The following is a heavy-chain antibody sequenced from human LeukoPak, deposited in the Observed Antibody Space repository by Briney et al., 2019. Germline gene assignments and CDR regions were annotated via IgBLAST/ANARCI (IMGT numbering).Heavy chain of an antibody. CDR3: ARSRVSMHFGDY. CDR2: IYPGDSDT. J-gene: IGHJ4*02. D-gene: IGHD2-21*01. V-gene: IGHV5-51*01. Sequence: GESLKISCKGSGYSFTNYWIAWVRQMPGKGLEWMGTIYPGDSDTKYSPSFRGQVIISADKSTTTAYLQWNSLKASDTAMYYCARSRVSMHFGDYWGQGSLVTVSS. CDR1: GYSFTNYW.